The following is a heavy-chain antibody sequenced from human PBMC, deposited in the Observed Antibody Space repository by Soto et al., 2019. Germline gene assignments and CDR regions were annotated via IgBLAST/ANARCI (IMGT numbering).Heavy chain of an antibody. Sequence: SETLSLTCTVSGGSISSYYWSWIRQPPGKGLEWIGYIYYSGSTNYNPSLKSRVTISVDTSKTQFSLKLSSVTAADTAVYYCASTEDKKIIVVRGVITPNLFDPWGQGALVTVSS. CDR3: ASTEDKKIIVVRGVITPNLFDP. D-gene: IGHD3-10*01. V-gene: IGHV4-59*01. J-gene: IGHJ5*02. CDR2: IYYSGST. CDR1: GGSISSYY.